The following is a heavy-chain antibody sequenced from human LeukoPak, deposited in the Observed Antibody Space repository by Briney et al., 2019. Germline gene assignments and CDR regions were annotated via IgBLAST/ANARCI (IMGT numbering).Heavy chain of an antibody. J-gene: IGHJ3*02. CDR3: ARHSGRIVSDAFDI. CDR1: GFTFSSYS. D-gene: IGHD5-12*01. Sequence: KPGGSLRLSCAASGFTFSSYSLNWVRQAPGKGLEWVSSISSSSSCIYYADSVKGRFTISRDNAKNSLYLQMNSLRAEDTAVYYCARHSGRIVSDAFDIWGQGTMVTVSS. V-gene: IGHV3-21*01. CDR2: ISSSSSCI.